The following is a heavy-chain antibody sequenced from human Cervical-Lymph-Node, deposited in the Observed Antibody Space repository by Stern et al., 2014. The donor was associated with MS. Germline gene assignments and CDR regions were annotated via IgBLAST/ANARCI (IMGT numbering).Heavy chain of an antibody. CDR2: INAGNGDT. J-gene: IGHJ4*02. CDR1: GYTFTRYA. V-gene: IGHV1-3*01. D-gene: IGHD4-17*01. Sequence: QVQLLQSRAEVKKPGASVKVSCKASGYTFTRYAIHWVRQAPGQSPECMGWINAGNGDTKYAQKFQDRVTFTRDTSASTSYMELSSLRSEDTAVYYCASRGETTTGYYFDYWGQGTLVTVSS. CDR3: ASRGETTTGYYFDY.